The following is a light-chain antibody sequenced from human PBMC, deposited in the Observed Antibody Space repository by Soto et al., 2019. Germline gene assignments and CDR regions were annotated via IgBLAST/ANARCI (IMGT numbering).Light chain of an antibody. CDR1: SDNVGRFSF. V-gene: IGLV2-14*01. CDR2: EVS. Sequence: QSALTQPASVSGSPGQSITISCTGTSDNVGRFSFVSWFQHHPGKAPKLIIFEVSNRPSGISDRFSGFKSANTAYLTISGVQPEDEADYHCSSYTTIKTVVFGGGTKVTVL. J-gene: IGLJ2*01. CDR3: SSYTTIKTVV.